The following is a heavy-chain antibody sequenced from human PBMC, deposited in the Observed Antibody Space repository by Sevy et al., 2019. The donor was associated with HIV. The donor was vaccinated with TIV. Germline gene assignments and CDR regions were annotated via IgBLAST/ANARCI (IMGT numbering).Heavy chain of an antibody. CDR1: GFTFSSYG. V-gene: IGHV3-33*01. CDR3: ARGGNIVVVPAAPYYYYYGMDV. J-gene: IGHJ6*02. CDR2: IWYDGSNK. Sequence: GGSLRLSCAASGFTFSSYGMHWVRQAPGKGLEWVADIWYDGSNKYYADSVKGRFTISRDNSKNTLYLQMNSLRAEDTAVYYCARGGNIVVVPAAPYYYYYGMDVWGQGTTVTVSS. D-gene: IGHD2-2*01.